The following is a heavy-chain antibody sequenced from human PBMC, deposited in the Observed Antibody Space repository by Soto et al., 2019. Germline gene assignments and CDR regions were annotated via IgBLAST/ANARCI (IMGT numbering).Heavy chain of an antibody. CDR3: AAQEVGGSYVYTFDP. CDR2: IYYSGST. V-gene: IGHV4-39*01. CDR1: GGSITSSSYY. J-gene: IGHJ5*02. Sequence: QLHLRESGPGLVKPSETLSLTCTVSGGSITSSSYYWGWIRQPPGKGLEWIGSIYYSGSTYYNPSLKSPVTISVDTSKHQSSLKLSSVTAADTAVYYCAAQEVGGSYVYTFDPWGQGTLVTVSS. D-gene: IGHD1-26*01.